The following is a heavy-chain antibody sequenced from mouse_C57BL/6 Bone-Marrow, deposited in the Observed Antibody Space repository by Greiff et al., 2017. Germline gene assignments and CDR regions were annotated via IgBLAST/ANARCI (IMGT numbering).Heavy chain of an antibody. CDR3: ARGYDYKDY. CDR1: GYTFTSYW. V-gene: IGHV1-59*01. CDR2: IDPSDSYT. J-gene: IGHJ2*01. D-gene: IGHD2-4*01. Sequence: VQLQQPGAELVRPGTSVKLSCKASGYTFTSYWMHWVKQRPGQGLEWIGVIDPSDSYTNYNQKFKGKATLTVDTSSSTAYMQLSSLTSEDSAVYYCARGYDYKDYWCQGTTLTVSA.